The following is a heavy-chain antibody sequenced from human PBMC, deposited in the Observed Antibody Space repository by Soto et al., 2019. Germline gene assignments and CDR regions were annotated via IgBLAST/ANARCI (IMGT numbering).Heavy chain of an antibody. J-gene: IGHJ4*02. D-gene: IGHD5-12*01. CDR2: INHSGST. CDR3: ARPVGSGRGYSGCAFDY. CDR1: GGSFSGYY. Sequence: SETLSLTCAVYGGSFSGYYWSWIRQPPGKGLEWIGEINHSGSTNYNPSLKSRVTISVDTSKNQFSLKLSSVTAADTAVYYCARPVGSGRGYSGCAFDYWGQGTLVTVSS. V-gene: IGHV4-34*01.